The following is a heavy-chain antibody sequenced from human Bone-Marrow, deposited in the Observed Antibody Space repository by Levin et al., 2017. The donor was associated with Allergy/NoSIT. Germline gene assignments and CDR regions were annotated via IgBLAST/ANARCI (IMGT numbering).Heavy chain of an antibody. D-gene: IGHD4-17*01. V-gene: IGHV3-30*03. CDR2: ISYDGSNK. J-gene: IGHJ4*02. Sequence: GESLKISCAASGFTFSSYGMHWVRQAPGKGLEWVAVISYDGSNKYYADSVKGRFTISRDNSKNTLYLQMNSLRAEDTAVYYCARGPVTTGAFDYWGQGTLVTVSS. CDR1: GFTFSSYG. CDR3: ARGPVTTGAFDY.